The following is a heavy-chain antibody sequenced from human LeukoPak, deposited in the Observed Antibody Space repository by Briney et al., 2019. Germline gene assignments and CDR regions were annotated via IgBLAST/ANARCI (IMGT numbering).Heavy chain of an antibody. V-gene: IGHV3-23*01. CDR1: GFTFSSYA. CDR3: AKAAVGAPHYFDY. CDR2: ISGSGGST. Sequence: PGGSLRLSCAASGFTFSSYAMRWLRQAPGRGLEWVSSISGSGGSTYCAVSVTGRFTISRDNSKTPLYLQMNSLRAEDTAVYYCAKAAVGAPHYFDYWGQGTLVTVSS. D-gene: IGHD1-26*01. J-gene: IGHJ4*02.